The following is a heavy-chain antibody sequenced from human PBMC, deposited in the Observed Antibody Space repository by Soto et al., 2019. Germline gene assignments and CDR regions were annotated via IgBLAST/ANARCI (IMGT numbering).Heavy chain of an antibody. J-gene: IGHJ3*02. Sequence: GGSLRLSCAASGFTFSSYAMHWVRQAPGKGLEWVAVISYDGSNKYYADSVKGRFTISRDNSKNTLYLQMNSLRAEDTAVYYCARDFGWYSDQGLPQFGGAFDIWGQGTMVTVSS. CDR3: ARDFGWYSDQGLPQFGGAFDI. CDR1: GFTFSSYA. CDR2: ISYDGSNK. D-gene: IGHD6-19*01. V-gene: IGHV3-30-3*01.